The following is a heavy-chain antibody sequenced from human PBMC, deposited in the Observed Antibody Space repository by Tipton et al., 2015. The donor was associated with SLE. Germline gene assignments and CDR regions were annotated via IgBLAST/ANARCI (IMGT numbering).Heavy chain of an antibody. V-gene: IGHV4-31*11. CDR2: IYYSGST. CDR1: GGSVSGYF. D-gene: IGHD2-8*02. CDR3: AREGLVVPNYFDY. J-gene: IGHJ4*02. Sequence: TLSLTCAVSGGSVSGYFWSWIRQSPGTGLEWLGYIYYSGSTYYNPSLKSRVTISVDTSKNQFSLKLSSVTAADTAVYYCAREGLVVPNYFDYWGQGTLVTVSS.